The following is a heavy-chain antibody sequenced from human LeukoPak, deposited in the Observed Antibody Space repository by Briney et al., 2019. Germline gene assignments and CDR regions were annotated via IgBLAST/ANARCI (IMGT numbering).Heavy chain of an antibody. CDR2: IRYDESNK. CDR3: AKDLWSWTDAFDI. Sequence: QTGGSLRLSCAASGFTFSSYGMHWVRQAPGKGLEWVAFIRYDESNKYYADSVKGRFTISRDNSKNTLYLQMNSLRAEDTAVYYCAKDLWSWTDAFDIWGQGTMVTVSS. V-gene: IGHV3-30*02. CDR1: GFTFSSYG. D-gene: IGHD3-10*01. J-gene: IGHJ3*02.